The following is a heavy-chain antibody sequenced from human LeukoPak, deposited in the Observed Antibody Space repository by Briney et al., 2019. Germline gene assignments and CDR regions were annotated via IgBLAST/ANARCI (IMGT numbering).Heavy chain of an antibody. D-gene: IGHD2-15*01. CDR1: GYSFTTYW. Sequence: GESLKISCKGSGYSFTTYWIGWVRQMPGKGLEWMGIIYPDDSDTRYNPSFQGHVTISADKSIGTASLQWSSLKASDTAMYYCASDGVVVSATPYFQHWGQGTLVTVSS. J-gene: IGHJ1*01. CDR3: ASDGVVVSATPYFQH. V-gene: IGHV5-51*01. CDR2: IYPDDSDT.